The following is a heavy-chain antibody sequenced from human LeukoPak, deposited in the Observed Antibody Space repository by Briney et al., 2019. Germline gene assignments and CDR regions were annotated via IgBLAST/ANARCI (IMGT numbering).Heavy chain of an antibody. CDR1: GGSITSTSHY. CDR2: IYYNGNT. Sequence: PSETLSLTCSVSGGSITSTSHYWGWIRQPPGKGLEWIGCIYYNGNTYYNPSLKSRVTISQDTSKNQFSLKLSSVTAADTAVYYCASQPHDDAFDIWGQGTMVTVSS. V-gene: IGHV4-39*01. CDR3: ASQPHDDAFDI. J-gene: IGHJ3*02.